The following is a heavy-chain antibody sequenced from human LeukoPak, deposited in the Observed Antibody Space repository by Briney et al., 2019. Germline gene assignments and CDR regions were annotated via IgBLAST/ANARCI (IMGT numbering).Heavy chain of an antibody. D-gene: IGHD3-22*01. Sequence: SETLSLTCTVAGGSLTSYYWNWIRQPAGKGLKWIGRIYSSGGTDYKPSLKSRVTISVDKSKSQFSLSLTSVTAADTAVYYCARTSYDSNGYYPYFDNWGQGTLVTVSS. CDR1: GGSLTSYY. V-gene: IGHV4-4*07. CDR2: IYSSGGT. CDR3: ARTSYDSNGYYPYFDN. J-gene: IGHJ4*02.